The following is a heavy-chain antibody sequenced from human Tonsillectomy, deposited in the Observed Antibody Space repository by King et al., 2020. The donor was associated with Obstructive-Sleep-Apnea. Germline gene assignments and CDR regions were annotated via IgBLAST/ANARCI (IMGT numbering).Heavy chain of an antibody. CDR1: GFTFSSYW. CDR2: IKQDGSEK. CDR3: ARAWNYAMDV. D-gene: IGHD3-3*01. Sequence: VQLVESGGGLVQPGGSLRLSCAASGFTFSSYWMRWVRQAPGKGLEWVANIKQDGSEKKYVDSVKGRFTISRDNAKNSPFLQMHSLRVDDTAVYYCARAWNYAMDVWGQGTTVTVPS. J-gene: IGHJ6*02. V-gene: IGHV3-7*01.